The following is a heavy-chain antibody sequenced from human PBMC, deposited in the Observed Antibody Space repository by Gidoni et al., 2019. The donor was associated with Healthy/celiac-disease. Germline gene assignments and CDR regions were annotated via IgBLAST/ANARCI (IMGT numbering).Heavy chain of an antibody. D-gene: IGHD3-16*01. CDR2: IYYSGST. CDR3: AKTFGFDAFDI. J-gene: IGHJ3*02. Sequence: QLQLQESGPGLVKPSATLSLTCTVSGGSIRNSYWRWIRQPPGKGLECIGYIYYSGSTNYNPSLNSRVTISVETSENQFSLNLSSVTAADTAVYYCAKTFGFDAFDIWGQGTMVTVSS. CDR1: GGSIRNSY. V-gene: IGHV4-59*01.